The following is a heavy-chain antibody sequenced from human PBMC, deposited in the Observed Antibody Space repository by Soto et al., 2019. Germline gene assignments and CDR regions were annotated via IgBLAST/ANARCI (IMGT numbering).Heavy chain of an antibody. CDR1: GGTFNTYA. CDR2: IIPIFGSA. CDR3: ARDHYGSGSYYRTLDY. D-gene: IGHD3-10*01. J-gene: IGHJ4*02. V-gene: IGHV1-69*01. Sequence: QVQLVQSVAEVKKPGSSVKVSCKASGGTFNTYAISWVRQAPGQGLEWMGGIIPIFGSANYAQGRVTITADESTSTAYMELSSLRSEDTAMYYCARDHYGSGSYYRTLDYWGQGTLVTVSS.